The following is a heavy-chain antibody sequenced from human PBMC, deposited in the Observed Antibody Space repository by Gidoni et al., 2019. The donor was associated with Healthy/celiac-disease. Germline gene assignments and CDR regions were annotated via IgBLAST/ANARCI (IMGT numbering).Heavy chain of an antibody. J-gene: IGHJ4*02. CDR1: GGSISSYY. V-gene: IGHV4-59*08. CDR3: ARHSKWSSSHKYYFDY. D-gene: IGHD6-13*01. CDR2: IYYSGST. Sequence: QVQLQEAGPGLVKPSETLSLTCTVPGGSISSYYWSWIRQPPGKGLEWIGYIYYSGSTNYNPSLKSRVTISVDTSKNQFSLKLSSVTAADTAVYYCARHSKWSSSHKYYFDYWGQGTLVTVSS.